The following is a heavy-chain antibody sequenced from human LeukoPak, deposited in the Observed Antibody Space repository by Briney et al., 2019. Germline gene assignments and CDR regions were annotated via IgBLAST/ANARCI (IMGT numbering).Heavy chain of an antibody. J-gene: IGHJ4*02. CDR3: SRESTFGAVVDFNY. CDR2: INANNGET. D-gene: IGHD3-16*02. CDR1: GYNFTTFG. V-gene: IGHV1-18*01. Sequence: ASVKVSCKTSGYNFTTFGIAWVRQAPGQGLEWMGWINANNGETHYAQKFHDRVTMTTDSSTNTAYMELRVLKSDDSAMYYCSRESTFGAVVDFNYWSQGTLVTVSS.